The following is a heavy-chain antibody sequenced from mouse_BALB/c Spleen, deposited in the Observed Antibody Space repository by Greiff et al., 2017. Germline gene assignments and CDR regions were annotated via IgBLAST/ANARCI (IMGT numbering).Heavy chain of an antibody. CDR3: ARHERSTMTPFAY. V-gene: IGHV5-12-2*01. Sequence: EVKLMESGGGLVQPGGSLKLSCAASGFTFSSYTMSWVRQTPEKRLEWVAYISNGGGSTYYPDTVKGRFTISRDNAKNTLYLQMSSLKSEDTAMYYCARHERSTMTPFAYWGQGTLVTVSA. CDR1: GFTFSSYT. D-gene: IGHD2-4*01. J-gene: IGHJ3*01. CDR2: ISNGGGST.